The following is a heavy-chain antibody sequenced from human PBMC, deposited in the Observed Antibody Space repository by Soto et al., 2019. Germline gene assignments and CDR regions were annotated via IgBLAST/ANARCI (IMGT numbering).Heavy chain of an antibody. CDR1: GDSVSSAGYY. CDR3: ARSGVSGVVISSKWFDP. Sequence: QVQLEQSGPGLVKPSQTLSLTCTVSGDSVSSAGYYWSWIRQHPGQGLEWIGYIYYSGSTFYNPSLKSRVAMSLDRSKNQLSLKLKSVTVADTAVYYCARSGVSGVVISSKWFDPWGQGTLVTVSS. J-gene: IGHJ5*02. CDR2: IYYSGST. D-gene: IGHD3-3*01. V-gene: IGHV4-31*03.